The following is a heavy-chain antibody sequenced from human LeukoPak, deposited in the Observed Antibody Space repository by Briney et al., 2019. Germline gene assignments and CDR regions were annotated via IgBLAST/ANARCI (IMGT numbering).Heavy chain of an antibody. J-gene: IGHJ4*02. V-gene: IGHV3-53*01. Sequence: GGSLRLSCAASGFTVSSNYMNWGRQAPGKGLEWVSIIYSSGGTDYADSVKGRFTISRDSSKNTLYLQMNSLRAEDTAVYYCARGEEDWGQGTLVTVSS. CDR3: ARGEED. CDR1: GFTVSSNY. CDR2: IYSSGGT.